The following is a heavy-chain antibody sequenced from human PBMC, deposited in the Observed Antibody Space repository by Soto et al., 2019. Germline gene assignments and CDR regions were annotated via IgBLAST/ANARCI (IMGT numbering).Heavy chain of an antibody. D-gene: IGHD3-9*01. CDR1: GGSISSYY. V-gene: IGHV4-59*08. CDR3: ARAPHDYDILTGYSGAFDI. Sequence: SETLSLTCTVSGGSISSYYWSWIRQPPGKGLEWIGYIYYSGGTNYNPSLKSRVTISVDTSKNQFSLKLSSVTAADTAVYYCARAPHDYDILTGYSGAFDIWGQGTMVTVS. CDR2: IYYSGGT. J-gene: IGHJ3*02.